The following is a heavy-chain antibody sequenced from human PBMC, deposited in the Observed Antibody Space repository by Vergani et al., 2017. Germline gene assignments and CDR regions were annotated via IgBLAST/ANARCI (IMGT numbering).Heavy chain of an antibody. J-gene: IGHJ4*02. CDR2: ISGSGGST. V-gene: IGHV3-23*04. CDR1: GFTFRSYA. CDR3: ANPRRGVSTHSDY. Sequence: EVQLVESGGGLVQPGRSLRLSCAASGFTFRSYAMSWVRQAPGKGLEWVSAISGSGGSTYYADSVKGRFTISRDNSKNTLYLQMNSLRAEDTGVYYCANPRRGVSTHSDYWGQGTLVTVSS. D-gene: IGHD5/OR15-5a*01.